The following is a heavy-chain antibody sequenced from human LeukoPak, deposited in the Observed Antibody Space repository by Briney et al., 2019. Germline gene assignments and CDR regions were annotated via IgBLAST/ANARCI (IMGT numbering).Heavy chain of an antibody. D-gene: IGHD6-13*01. Sequence: SETLSLTCTVSGGSISSGDYYWSWIRQPPGKGLEWIGYIYYSGSTNYNPSLKSRVTISVDTSKNQFSLKLSSVTAADTAVYYCARWYSSWYYFDYWGQGTLVTVSS. CDR3: ARWYSSWYYFDY. CDR1: GGSISSGDYY. CDR2: IYYSGST. J-gene: IGHJ4*02. V-gene: IGHV4-61*08.